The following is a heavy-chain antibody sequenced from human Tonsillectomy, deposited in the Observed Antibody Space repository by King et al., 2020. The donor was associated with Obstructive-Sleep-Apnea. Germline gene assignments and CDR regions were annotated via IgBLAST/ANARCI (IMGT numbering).Heavy chain of an antibody. D-gene: IGHD2-2*03. J-gene: IGHJ4*02. CDR1: GFTFGHFA. V-gene: IGHV3-48*03. Sequence: VQLVESGAGLVQPGGSLRLSGAGSGFTFGHFAMNWVRQAPGKGLEWVAYTSSNGDTVYYADSVKGRFTISRDNAKNSLFLQMTSLRVEDTAVYFCATTGYCSDSTCYDWGQGTLVTVSS. CDR3: ATTGYCSDSTCYD. CDR2: TSSNGDTV.